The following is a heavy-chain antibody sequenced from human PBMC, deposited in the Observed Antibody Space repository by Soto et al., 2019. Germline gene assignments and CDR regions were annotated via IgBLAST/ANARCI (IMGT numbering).Heavy chain of an antibody. Sequence: GGSLRLSCAASKFTFNNYAMSWVRQAPGKGLEWVSTISDSGGSIYYADSVKGRFTISRDNSKNTLYLQMNSLRAEDTAVYYCAKSSWGIAVAEQTNYYYYGMDVWGQGTTVTVSS. CDR2: ISDSGGSI. J-gene: IGHJ6*02. CDR3: AKSSWGIAVAEQTNYYYYGMDV. D-gene: IGHD6-19*01. CDR1: KFTFNNYA. V-gene: IGHV3-23*01.